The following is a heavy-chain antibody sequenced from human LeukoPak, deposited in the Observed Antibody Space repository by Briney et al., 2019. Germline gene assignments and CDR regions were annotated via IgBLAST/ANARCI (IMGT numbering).Heavy chain of an antibody. J-gene: IGHJ3*02. CDR1: GYTFTGYY. D-gene: IGHD3-9*01. CDR2: INPNSGGT. Sequence: ASVKVSCKASGYTFTGYYMHWVRQAPGQGLEWMGWINPNSGGTNYAQKFQGRVTMTRDTSISTAYMELSRLRSDDTAVYYCARDYDILTWRDGAFDIWGQGTMVTVSS. V-gene: IGHV1-2*02. CDR3: ARDYDILTWRDGAFDI.